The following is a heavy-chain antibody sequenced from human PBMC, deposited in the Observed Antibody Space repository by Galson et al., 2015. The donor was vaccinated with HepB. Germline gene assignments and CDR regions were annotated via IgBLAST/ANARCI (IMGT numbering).Heavy chain of an antibody. D-gene: IGHD3-16*01. V-gene: IGHV3-74*01. J-gene: IGHJ4*02. CDR1: GFTFSNYW. CDR2: IYFDGTST. Sequence: SLRLSCEASGFTFSNYWMHWVRQAPGKGLVWVSYIYFDGTSTSYADSVTGRFTISRDNADNTLYLQMNSLRAEDTAVYYCTSEFAFGCGSYSHWGQGTLVTVSS. CDR3: TSEFAFGCGSYSH.